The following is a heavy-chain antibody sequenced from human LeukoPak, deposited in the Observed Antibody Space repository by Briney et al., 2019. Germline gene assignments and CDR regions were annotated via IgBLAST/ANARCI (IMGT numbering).Heavy chain of an antibody. Sequence: PGRSLRLSCAASGFTFDDYAMHWVRQAPGKGLEWDSGISWNSGSIAYADSVKGRFTISRDNAKNALYLQMNSLRAEDTALYYCAKDRHWGQGTLVTVSS. CDR2: ISWNSGSI. CDR3: AKDRH. CDR1: GFTFDDYA. J-gene: IGHJ4*02. V-gene: IGHV3-9*01.